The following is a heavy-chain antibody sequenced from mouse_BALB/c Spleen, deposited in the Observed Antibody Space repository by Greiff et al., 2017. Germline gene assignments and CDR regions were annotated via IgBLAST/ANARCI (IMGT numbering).Heavy chain of an antibody. Sequence: VQLQQSGPGLVAPSQSLSITCTVSGFSLTSYGVHWVRQPPGKGLEWLGVIWAGGSTNYNSALMSRLSISKDNSKSQVFLKMNSLQTDDTAMYYCARGGYGSSPSYFDVWGAGTTVTVSS. CDR2: IWAGGST. D-gene: IGHD1-1*01. CDR3: ARGGYGSSPSYFDV. CDR1: GFSLTSYG. J-gene: IGHJ1*01. V-gene: IGHV2-9*02.